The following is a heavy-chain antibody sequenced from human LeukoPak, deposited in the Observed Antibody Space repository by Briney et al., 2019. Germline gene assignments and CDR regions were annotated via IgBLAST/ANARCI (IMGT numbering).Heavy chain of an antibody. V-gene: IGHV3-48*01. CDR3: AKGDFDY. CDR2: ISSSSSTI. Sequence: WVSYISSSSSTIYYADSVKGRFTISRDNSNNTLYLQMNRLRADDTAVYYCAKGDFDYWGQGTLVTVSP. J-gene: IGHJ4*02.